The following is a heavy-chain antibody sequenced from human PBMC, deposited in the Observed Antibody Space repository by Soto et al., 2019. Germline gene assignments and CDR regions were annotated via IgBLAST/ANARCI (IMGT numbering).Heavy chain of an antibody. Sequence: LRLSCAASGFTFSSYSMNWVRQAPGKGLEWVSSISSSSSYIYYADSVKGRFTISRDNAKNSLYLQMNSLRAEDTAVYYCARDQGDGYNPANYYYYGMDVWGQGTTVTVSS. CDR3: ARDQGDGYNPANYYYYGMDV. CDR2: ISSSSSYI. J-gene: IGHJ6*02. D-gene: IGHD5-12*01. CDR1: GFTFSSYS. V-gene: IGHV3-21*01.